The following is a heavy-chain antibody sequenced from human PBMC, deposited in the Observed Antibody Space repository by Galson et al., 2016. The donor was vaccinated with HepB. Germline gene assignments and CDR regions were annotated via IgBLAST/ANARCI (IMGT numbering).Heavy chain of an antibody. Sequence: SLRLSCAASGFTFGDYYMTWIRHAPGKGLEWVSYISTSGTNTYYADSVKGRFTISRDNAKNSLYVQMNSLRVEDTALYYCARDPGYITAAPFFDYWGQGTLVTVSS. V-gene: IGHV3-11*04. CDR2: ISTSGTNT. CDR3: ARDPGYITAAPFFDY. D-gene: IGHD5-24*01. J-gene: IGHJ4*02. CDR1: GFTFGDYY.